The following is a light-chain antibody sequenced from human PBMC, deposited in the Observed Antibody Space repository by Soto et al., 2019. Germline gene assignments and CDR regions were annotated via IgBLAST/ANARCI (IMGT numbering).Light chain of an antibody. Sequence: DMPMTQSPTTLSASVGDRVTITCRASPNIRSWLAWYQQKPGKAPKVLIYDASTLESGVPSRFSGSGFGTEFTLTISSLQPDDFETYYCQHYNGYFGQGTKLEIK. CDR2: DAS. CDR3: QHYNGY. CDR1: PNIRSW. J-gene: IGKJ2*01. V-gene: IGKV1-5*01.